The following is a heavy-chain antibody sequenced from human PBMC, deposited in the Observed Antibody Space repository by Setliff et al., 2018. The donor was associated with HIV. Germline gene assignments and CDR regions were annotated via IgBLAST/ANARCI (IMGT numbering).Heavy chain of an antibody. V-gene: IGHV3-23*01. Sequence: HPGGSLRLSCAASGFTFNTYAMSWVRQAPGKGLEWVSAISGSGRNTYYADSVKGRFTISRDNSKNTVSLQMNSLTAEDTAKYFCAKDHHALYIAVAGTPYKWGQGTLVTVSS. J-gene: IGHJ1*01. CDR3: AKDHHALYIAVAGTPYK. CDR1: GFTFNTYA. D-gene: IGHD6-19*01. CDR2: ISGSGRNT.